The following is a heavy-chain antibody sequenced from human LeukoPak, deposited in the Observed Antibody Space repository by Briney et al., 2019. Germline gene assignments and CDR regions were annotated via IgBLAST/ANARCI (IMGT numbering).Heavy chain of an antibody. CDR3: ARSREPYPGAAELGDWYFDL. V-gene: IGHV3-23*01. D-gene: IGHD7-27*01. CDR2: ISGSGGST. CDR1: GFTFSSYA. Sequence: GGSLRLSCAASGFTFSSYAMSWVRQAPGKGLEWVSAISGSGGSTYYADSVKGRFTISRDNSKNTLYLQMNSLRAEDTAVYYCARSREPYPGAAELGDWYFDLWGRGTLVTVSS. J-gene: IGHJ2*01.